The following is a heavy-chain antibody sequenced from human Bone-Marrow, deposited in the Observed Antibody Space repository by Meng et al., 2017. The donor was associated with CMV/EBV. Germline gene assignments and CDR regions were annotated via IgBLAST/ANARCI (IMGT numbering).Heavy chain of an antibody. CDR1: GGTFSSYA. Sequence: SVKVSCKASGGTFSSYAISWVRQAPGQGLEWMGGIIPIFGTANYAQKFQGRVTITTDESMSTAYMELSSLRSEDTAVYYCARGVGMVLLWFGGPDWFDPWGQGTLVTVSS. J-gene: IGHJ5*02. D-gene: IGHD3-10*01. CDR2: IIPIFGTA. V-gene: IGHV1-69*05. CDR3: ARGVGMVLLWFGGPDWFDP.